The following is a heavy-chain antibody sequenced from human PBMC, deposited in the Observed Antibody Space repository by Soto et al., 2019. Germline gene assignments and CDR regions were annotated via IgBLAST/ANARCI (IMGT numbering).Heavy chain of an antibody. CDR3: ARDDGFIQH. CDR2: IWYDGSNT. Sequence: QVQLVESGGGVVQPGRSLRLSCAASGFIFSSYAMHWVRQAPGKGLQWVALIWYDGSNTYYTDSVKGRFTISRVNSKNSLYLHMNDLRPEDTAVYSCARDDGFIQHWGGGNLVPVCS. CDR1: GFIFSSYA. J-gene: IGHJ1*01. V-gene: IGHV3-33*01. D-gene: IGHD2-2*03.